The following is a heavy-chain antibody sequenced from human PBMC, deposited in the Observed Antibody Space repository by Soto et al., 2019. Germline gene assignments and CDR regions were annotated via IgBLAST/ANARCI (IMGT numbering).Heavy chain of an antibody. V-gene: IGHV3-48*01. CDR3: ARADQLWVGEYAGH. CDR1: GFTFSSYS. J-gene: IGHJ1*01. CDR2: ISSSSSTI. D-gene: IGHD3-10*01. Sequence: EVQLVESGGGLVQPGGSLRLSCAASGFTFSSYSMNWVRQAPGKGLEWVSYISSSSSTIYYADSVKGRFTISRDNAKNSLYLQMNSLRAEDTAVYYCARADQLWVGEYAGHWGQGTLVTVSS.